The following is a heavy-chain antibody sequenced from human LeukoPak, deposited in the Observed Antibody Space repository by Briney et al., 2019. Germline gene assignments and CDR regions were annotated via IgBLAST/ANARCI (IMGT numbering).Heavy chain of an antibody. D-gene: IGHD2-15*01. CDR3: ARQTDVVAATSGGRSRSYYFDY. CDR1: GGSISSSSYY. Sequence: SSETLSLTCTVSGGSISSSSYYWGWIRQPPGKGLEWIGSIYYSGSTYYNPSLKSRVTISVDTSKNQFSLKLSSVTAADTAVYYCARQTDVVAATSGGRSRSYYFDYWGQGTLVTVSS. V-gene: IGHV4-39*01. J-gene: IGHJ4*02. CDR2: IYYSGST.